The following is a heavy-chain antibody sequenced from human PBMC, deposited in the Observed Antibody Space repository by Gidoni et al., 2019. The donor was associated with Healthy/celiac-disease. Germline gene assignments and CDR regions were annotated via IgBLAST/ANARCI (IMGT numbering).Heavy chain of an antibody. Sequence: QVQLVTSGAEVKKPGASVKVSCKASGYPFTSYAMHWVSKAPGQRLEWMVWINAGNGNTKYSQKFQGRVTITRDTSASTADMELSSLRSEDTAVYYCARVGGGQRAFDIWGQGTMVTVSS. V-gene: IGHV1-3*01. CDR1: GYPFTSYA. CDR2: INAGNGNT. CDR3: ARVGGGQRAFDI. J-gene: IGHJ3*02. D-gene: IGHD6-25*01.